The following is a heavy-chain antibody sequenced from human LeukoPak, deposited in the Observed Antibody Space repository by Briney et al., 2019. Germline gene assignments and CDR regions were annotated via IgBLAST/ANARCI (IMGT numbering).Heavy chain of an antibody. CDR1: GFTFSDYY. Sequence: GGSLRLSCAASGFTFSDYYMSWIRQAPGKGLEWVSVIYSGGTTYYADSVKGRFSISRDNSKNTLYLRMNSLRAEDTAVYYCARYDYGRSGFDYWGQGTLVTVSS. CDR2: IYSGGTT. CDR3: ARYDYGRSGFDY. D-gene: IGHD5-12*01. V-gene: IGHV3-66*01. J-gene: IGHJ4*02.